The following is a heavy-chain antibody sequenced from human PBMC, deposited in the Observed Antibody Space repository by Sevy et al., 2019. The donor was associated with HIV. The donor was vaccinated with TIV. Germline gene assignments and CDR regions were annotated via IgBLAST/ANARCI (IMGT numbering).Heavy chain of an antibody. Sequence: ASVKVSCKASGYTFTGYYMHWVRQAPGQGLEWMGRINPNSGGTNYAQKFQGRVTMTRDTSISTAYMELSRLRSDDTALYYCAREGYYDSSGYQSWGQGTLVTVSS. D-gene: IGHD3-22*01. CDR3: AREGYYDSSGYQS. V-gene: IGHV1-2*06. CDR2: INPNSGGT. CDR1: GYTFTGYY. J-gene: IGHJ5*02.